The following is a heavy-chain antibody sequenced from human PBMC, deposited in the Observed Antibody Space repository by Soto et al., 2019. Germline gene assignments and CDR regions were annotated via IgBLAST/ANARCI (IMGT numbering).Heavy chain of an antibody. J-gene: IGHJ5*02. CDR3: ARLRNIAAAAFNWFDP. Sequence: QXPGXGIEWMGWISAYNGNTNYAQKLQGRVTMTTDTSTSTAYMELRSLRSDDTAVYYCARLRNIAAAAFNWFDPWGQGTLVTVSS. CDR2: ISAYNGNT. V-gene: IGHV1-18*01. D-gene: IGHD6-13*01.